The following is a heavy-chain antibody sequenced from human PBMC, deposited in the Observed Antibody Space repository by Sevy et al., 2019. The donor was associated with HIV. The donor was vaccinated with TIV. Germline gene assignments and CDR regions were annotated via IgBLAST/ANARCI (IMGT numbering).Heavy chain of an antibody. Sequence: SETLSLTCTVSGASISGYYWRWIRQPPGKGLEWIGYIFYSRSTHYSPSLKSRVTISVDTSKNQFSLRLSSMTAADTAVYYCARASPNYYYGMDVWGQGTTVTVSS. J-gene: IGHJ6*02. CDR3: ARASPNYYYGMDV. CDR2: IFYSRST. V-gene: IGHV4-59*01. CDR1: GASISGYY.